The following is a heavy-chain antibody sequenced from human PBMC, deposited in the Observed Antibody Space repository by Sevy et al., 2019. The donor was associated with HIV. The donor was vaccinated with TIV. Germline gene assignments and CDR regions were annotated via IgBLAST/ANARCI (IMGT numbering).Heavy chain of an antibody. V-gene: IGHV4-4*07. Sequence: SETLSLTCTVSGGPISSYYWSWIRQPAGKGLEWIGRIYTSGSTNYNPSLKSRVTTSVDTSKNQFSLKLSSVTAADTAVYYCARDGGITMVRGVISLRYYYYGMDVWGQGTTVTVSS. CDR2: IYTSGST. D-gene: IGHD3-10*01. J-gene: IGHJ6*02. CDR1: GGPISSYY. CDR3: ARDGGITMVRGVISLRYYYYGMDV.